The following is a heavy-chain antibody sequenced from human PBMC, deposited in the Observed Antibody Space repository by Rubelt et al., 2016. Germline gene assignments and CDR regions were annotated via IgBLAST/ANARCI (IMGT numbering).Heavy chain of an antibody. CDR3: ARRRGLFWSGYSDAFDI. V-gene: IGHV5-51*01. Sequence: SFQGQVTISADKSISTAYLQWSSLKASDTAMYYCARRRGLFWSGYSDAFDIWGQGTMVTVSS. J-gene: IGHJ3*02. D-gene: IGHD3-3*01.